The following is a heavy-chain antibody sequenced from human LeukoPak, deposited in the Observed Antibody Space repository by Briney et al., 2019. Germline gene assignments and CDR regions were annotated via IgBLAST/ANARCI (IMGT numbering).Heavy chain of an antibody. CDR1: GGSISRYY. D-gene: IGHD2-15*01. V-gene: IGHV4-4*07. Sequence: SGTLSLTCTVSGGSISRYYWSWIRQPAGKGLEWIGRIYTSGSTNYNPSLKSRVTISVDKSKNQFSLKLSSVTAADTAVYYCARVGGSGTDYYYMDVWGKGTTVTVSS. CDR2: IYTSGST. J-gene: IGHJ6*03. CDR3: ARVGGSGTDYYYMDV.